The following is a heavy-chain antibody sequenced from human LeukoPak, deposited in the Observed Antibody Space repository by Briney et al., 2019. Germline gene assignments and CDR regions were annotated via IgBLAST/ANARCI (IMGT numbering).Heavy chain of an antibody. Sequence: SETLSLTCAVSGGSISSGGYSWSWIRQPPGKGLEWAGYISHSGTTYYNPSLKSRVTISVDRSKNQFSLKLSSVTAADAAVYYCARVYGDYVGAFDIWGQGTKVTVSS. CDR3: ARVYGDYVGAFDI. CDR2: ISHSGTT. D-gene: IGHD3-16*01. V-gene: IGHV4-30-2*01. J-gene: IGHJ3*02. CDR1: GGSISSGGYS.